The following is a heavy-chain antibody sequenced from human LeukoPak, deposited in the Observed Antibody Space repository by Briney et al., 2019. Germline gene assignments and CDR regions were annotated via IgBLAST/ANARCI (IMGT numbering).Heavy chain of an antibody. CDR2: IIPIFGTA. D-gene: IGHD3-22*01. V-gene: IGHV1-69*05. CDR3: ARENHYYDSSAPIHY. CDR1: GGTFSSYA. Sequence: SVKVSCKASGGTFSSYAISWVRQAPGQGLEWMGRIIPIFGTANYAQKFQGRVTITTDESTSTAYMELSSLRSEDTAVYYCARENHYYDSSAPIHYWGQGTLVTVSS. J-gene: IGHJ4*02.